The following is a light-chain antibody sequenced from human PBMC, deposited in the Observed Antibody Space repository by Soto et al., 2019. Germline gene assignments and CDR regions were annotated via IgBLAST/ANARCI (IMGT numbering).Light chain of an antibody. Sequence: SVLTQSPDSLAVSLGERATINCKSSHKILYSSDNKNYLSWYQQRPGQPPKLLFYWASTRESGVPDRFSGSGSGTDFTLTISSLQAEDVAVYYCQQYYSSWTFGQGTKVDIK. CDR3: QQYYSSWT. CDR1: HKILYSSDNKNY. V-gene: IGKV4-1*01. J-gene: IGKJ1*01. CDR2: WAS.